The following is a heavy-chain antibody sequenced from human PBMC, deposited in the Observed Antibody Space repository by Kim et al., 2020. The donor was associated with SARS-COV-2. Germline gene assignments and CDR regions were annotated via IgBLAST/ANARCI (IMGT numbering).Heavy chain of an antibody. CDR1: GYTFTSYA. Sequence: ASVKVSCKASGYTFTSYAMHWVRQAPGQRLEWMGWINAGNGNTKYSQKFQGRVTITRDTSASTAYMELSSLRSEDTAVYYCARGDRITMVRGARPGGPPGYFDLWGRGTLVTVSS. D-gene: IGHD3-10*01. CDR3: ARGDRITMVRGARPGGPPGYFDL. CDR2: INAGNGNT. V-gene: IGHV1-3*01. J-gene: IGHJ2*01.